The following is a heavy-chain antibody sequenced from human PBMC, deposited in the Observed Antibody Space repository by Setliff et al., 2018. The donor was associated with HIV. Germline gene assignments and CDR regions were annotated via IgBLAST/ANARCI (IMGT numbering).Heavy chain of an antibody. CDR2: IKSKIDGETT. Sequence: GGSLRLSCAGSDFNFGDFTVSWVRQAPGKGLEWLGRIKSKIDGETTDYAAPVKGRFTISRDDSKNTVYLHMNSLKTEDTAVYYCIWSGSSGLYYFDHWGQGTLVTVSS. J-gene: IGHJ4*02. CDR1: DFNFGDFT. CDR3: IWSGSSGLYYFDH. D-gene: IGHD3-22*01. V-gene: IGHV3-15*01.